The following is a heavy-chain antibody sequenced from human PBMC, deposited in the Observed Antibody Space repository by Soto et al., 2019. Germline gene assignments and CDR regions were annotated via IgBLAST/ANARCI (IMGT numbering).Heavy chain of an antibody. CDR2: IIPIFGTA. CDR1: GGTFSSYA. V-gene: IGHV1-69*13. Sequence: SVKVSCKASGGTFSSYAISWVRQAPGQGLEWMGGIIPIFGTANYAQKFQGRVTITADESTSTAYMELSSLRSEDTAVYYCARDEYSYGGHYYYYGMDVWGQGTTVTVSS. D-gene: IGHD5-18*01. CDR3: ARDEYSYGGHYYYYGMDV. J-gene: IGHJ6*02.